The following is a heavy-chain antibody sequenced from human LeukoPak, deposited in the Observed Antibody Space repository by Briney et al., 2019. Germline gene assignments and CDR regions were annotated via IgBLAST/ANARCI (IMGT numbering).Heavy chain of an antibody. D-gene: IGHD3-3*01. J-gene: IGHJ4*02. CDR1: GGSISSSSYY. V-gene: IGHV4-39*07. Sequence: SETLSLTCTVSGGSISSSSYYWGWIRQPPGKGLEWIGSIYYSGSTYYNPSLKSRVTISVDTSKNQLSLKLSSVTAADTAVYYCARDGGSITIFGVVTDYWGQGTLVTVSS. CDR3: ARDGGSITIFGVVTDY. CDR2: IYYSGST.